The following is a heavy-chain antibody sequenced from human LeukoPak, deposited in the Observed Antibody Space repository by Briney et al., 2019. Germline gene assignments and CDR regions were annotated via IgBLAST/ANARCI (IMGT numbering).Heavy chain of an antibody. CDR1: GFTFSSYG. J-gene: IGHJ4*02. V-gene: IGHV3-30*18. CDR2: ISYDGSNK. CDR3: AKALRIAAAGTRQYYFDY. Sequence: GRSLRLSCAASGFTFSSYGMHWVRQAPGKGLEWVAVISYDGSNKYYADSVKGRFTISRDNSKNTLYLQMNSLRAEDTAVYYCAKALRIAAAGTRQYYFDYWGQGTLVTVSS. D-gene: IGHD6-13*01.